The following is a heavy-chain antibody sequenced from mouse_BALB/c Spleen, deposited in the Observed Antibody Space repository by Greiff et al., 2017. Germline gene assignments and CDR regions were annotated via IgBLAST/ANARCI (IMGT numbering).Heavy chain of an antibody. J-gene: IGHJ2*01. CDR3: ARHLLYGNHYFDY. CDR2: ISYSGST. V-gene: IGHV3-8*02. Sequence: DVKLQESGPSLVKPSQTLSLTCSVTGDSITSGYWNWIRKFPGNKLEYMGYISYSGSTYYNPSLKSRISITRDTSKNQYYLQLNSVTTEDTATYSCARHLLYGNHYFDYWGQGTTLTVSS. CDR1: GDSITSGY. D-gene: IGHD2-1*01.